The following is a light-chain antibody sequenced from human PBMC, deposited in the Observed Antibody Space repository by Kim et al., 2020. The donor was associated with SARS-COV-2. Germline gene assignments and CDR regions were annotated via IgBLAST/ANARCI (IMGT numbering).Light chain of an antibody. J-gene: IGLJ3*02. CDR3: QVWDSSTWV. V-gene: IGLV3-9*01. Sequence: SYELTQPLSVSVALGQTARITCGENNIGSKNVHCYHQSPGQAPVLVIYRDSNRPSGIPERFSGSNSGNTATLTISRAKAGDEADYYCQVWDSSTWVFGGGTQLNVL. CDR1: NIGSKN. CDR2: RDS.